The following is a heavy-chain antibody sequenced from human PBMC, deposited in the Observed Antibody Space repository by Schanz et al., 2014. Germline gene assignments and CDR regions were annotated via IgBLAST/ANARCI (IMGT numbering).Heavy chain of an antibody. V-gene: IGHV3-48*01. CDR3: VRDSFFAFDY. J-gene: IGHJ4*02. Sequence: VQLVESGGGLVQPGGSLRLSCAASGFSFGTYAMSWVRQAPGKGLLWVSYVSRSTPDIYYADSVKGRFTMSRDNAKNSVFLQMNSLRAEDTAVYYCVRDSFFAFDYWGQGTLVTVSS. CDR2: VSRSTPDI. D-gene: IGHD3-3*01. CDR1: GFSFGTYA.